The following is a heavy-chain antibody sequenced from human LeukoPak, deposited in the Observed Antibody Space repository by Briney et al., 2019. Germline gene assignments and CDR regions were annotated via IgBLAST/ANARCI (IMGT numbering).Heavy chain of an antibody. CDR1: GYTFTSYY. CDR2: INTNDGDT. CDR3: AREGYGSGTYLDY. Sequence: GASVKVSCKASGYTFTSYYMHWVRQAPGQGLAWMGRINTNDGDTNYAQKFQGRVTMTRDMSTSTVYMELSSLRSEDTAVYYCAREGYGSGTYLDYWGQGTLVTVSS. D-gene: IGHD3-10*01. V-gene: IGHV1-46*01. J-gene: IGHJ4*02.